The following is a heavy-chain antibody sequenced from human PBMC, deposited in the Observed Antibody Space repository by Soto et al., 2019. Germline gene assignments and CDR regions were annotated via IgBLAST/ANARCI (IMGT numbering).Heavy chain of an antibody. Sequence: ASVKVSCKSSGGTFSSYTISCVRQAPGQGLEWMGRIIPILGIANYAQKFQGRVTITADKSTSTAYMELSSLRSEDTAVYYCARDFAECGGDCYVNDYWGQGTLVTVSS. J-gene: IGHJ4*02. D-gene: IGHD2-21*01. V-gene: IGHV1-69*04. CDR1: GGTFSSYT. CDR3: ARDFAECGGDCYVNDY. CDR2: IIPILGIA.